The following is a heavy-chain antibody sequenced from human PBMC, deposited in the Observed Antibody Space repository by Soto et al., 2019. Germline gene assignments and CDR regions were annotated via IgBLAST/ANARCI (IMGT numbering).Heavy chain of an antibody. CDR2: ISGSGGSK. CDR3: ANYQVGDYVPPPYGY. J-gene: IGHJ4*02. D-gene: IGHD4-17*01. Sequence: EVQLLESGGGLVQPGGSLRLSCAASGFTFSSYAMSWVRQAPGKGLEWVSAISGSGGSKYYADSVKGRFTISRDNSKNQLYLQMNSMRAEDKDVYFCANYQVGDYVPPPYGYWGQGTLVTVSS. CDR1: GFTFSSYA. V-gene: IGHV3-23*01.